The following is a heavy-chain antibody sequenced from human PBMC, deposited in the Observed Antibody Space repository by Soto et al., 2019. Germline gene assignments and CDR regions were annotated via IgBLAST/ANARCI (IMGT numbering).Heavy chain of an antibody. CDR2: INHSGST. V-gene: IGHV4-34*01. D-gene: IGHD6-13*01. CDR3: ARVGIAAVLYYFDY. Sequence: QVQRQQWGAGLLKPSETLSLTCAVYGGSFSGYYWSWIRQPPGKGLEWIGEINHSGSTNYSPSLKSRVTISVDTSKNQFSLKRSSVTAADTAVYYCARVGIAAVLYYFDYWGQGTLVTVSS. J-gene: IGHJ4*02. CDR1: GGSFSGYY.